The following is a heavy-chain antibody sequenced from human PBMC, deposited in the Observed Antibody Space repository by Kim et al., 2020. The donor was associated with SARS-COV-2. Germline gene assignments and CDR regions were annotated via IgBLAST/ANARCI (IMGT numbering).Heavy chain of an antibody. J-gene: IGHJ3*02. CDR3: AKVRQVFWLGAGRGGFDI. CDR2: ISYEGSKK. Sequence: GGSLRLSCAASGFNFNNYAMHWVRQSPGKGLEWVAVISYEGSKKFYADSLKGRFTVSRDSSKNTPFLQMNSLTAEDTAIYYCAKVRQVFWLGAGRGGFDIWGLGTRVTVSS. CDR1: GFNFNNYA. V-gene: IGHV3-30*07. D-gene: IGHD3-10*01.